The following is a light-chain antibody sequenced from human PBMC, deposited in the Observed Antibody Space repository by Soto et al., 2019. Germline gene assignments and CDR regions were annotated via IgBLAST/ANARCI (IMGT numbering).Light chain of an antibody. Sequence: EIVMTQSQATLSVSPGERATLSCRASQSLSSNLAWYQQKPGQAPRLLIYGASTRATGIPARFSGFGSGTEFTLTISGLQSVDFAVYYCQQYNNWPSTFGQRTILEIK. V-gene: IGKV3-15*01. CDR3: QQYNNWPST. CDR2: GAS. J-gene: IGKJ2*01. CDR1: QSLSSN.